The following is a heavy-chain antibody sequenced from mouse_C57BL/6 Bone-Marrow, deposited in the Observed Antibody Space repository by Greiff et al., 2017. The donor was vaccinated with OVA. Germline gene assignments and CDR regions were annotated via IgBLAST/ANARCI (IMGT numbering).Heavy chain of an antibody. CDR1: GYTFTDYN. J-gene: IGHJ1*03. D-gene: IGHD2-3*01. V-gene: IGHV1-18*01. CDR2: INPNNGGT. CDR3: ARGDGYYWYCDV. Sequence: EVKLLESGPELVKPGASVKIPCKASGYTFTDYNMDWVKQSHGKSLEWIGDINPNNGGTIYNQKFKGKATLTVDKSSSTAYMELRSLTSEDTAGYYCARGDGYYWYCDVWGTGTTVTVSS.